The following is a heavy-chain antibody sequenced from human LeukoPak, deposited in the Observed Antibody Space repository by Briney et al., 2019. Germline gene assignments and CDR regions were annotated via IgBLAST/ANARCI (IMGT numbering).Heavy chain of an antibody. CDR2: ISSSSSYT. CDR3: AAGTAADF. CDR1: GIPFSDYY. D-gene: IGHD6-13*01. V-gene: IGHV3-11*03. J-gene: IGHJ4*02. Sequence: GGSLRLSCVVSGIPFSDYYMNWIRQAPGQGLEWISYISSSSSYTDYADSVKGRFTISRDNAKSALYLQMNSLRLEDTAVYYCAAGTAADFWGQGTLVTVSS.